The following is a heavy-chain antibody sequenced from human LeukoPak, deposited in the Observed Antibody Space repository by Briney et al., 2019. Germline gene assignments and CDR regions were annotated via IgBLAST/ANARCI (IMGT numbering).Heavy chain of an antibody. J-gene: IGHJ6*03. V-gene: IGHV1-69*05. CDR2: IIPIFGTA. CDR1: GGTFSSYA. D-gene: IGHD2-2*01. Sequence: SVKVSCKASGGTFSSYAISWVRQAPGQGLEWMGGIIPIFGTANYAQKFQGRVTITTDESTSTAYMELSSLRSEDTAVYYCARGSPPPPRYCSSTSCYYYYYYMDVWGKGTTVTVSS. CDR3: ARGSPPPPRYCSSTSCYYYYYYMDV.